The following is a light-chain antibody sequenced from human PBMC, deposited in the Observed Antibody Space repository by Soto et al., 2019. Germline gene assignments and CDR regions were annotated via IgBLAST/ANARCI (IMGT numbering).Light chain of an antibody. CDR3: KQYKSYSSWT. Sequence: DIHMTQSPSTLSASVGYRFTITCRASHTINSWLAWYQQKPGKAPKLLVYKASYLQSWVPSTFSGSGSGTELTLTISSLQPDDFATYYCKQYKSYSSWTFGQGNKVDIK. J-gene: IGKJ1*01. CDR2: KAS. CDR1: HTINSW. V-gene: IGKV1-5*03.